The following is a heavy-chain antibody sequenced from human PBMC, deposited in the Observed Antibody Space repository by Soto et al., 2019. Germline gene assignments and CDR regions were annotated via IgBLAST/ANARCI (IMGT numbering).Heavy chain of an antibody. D-gene: IGHD3-16*01. CDR1: GFTFSNYA. J-gene: IGHJ4*02. Sequence: GGSLRLSCAGSGFTFSNYAMTWVRQAPGKGLEWVSTTRSNGEYTYYADSVKGRFTVSRDNSQNTLYLQMDSLRPDDTAVYYCARQAKIGDRSQFYFDSWGQGTLVTVYS. CDR3: ARQAKIGDRSQFYFDS. CDR2: TRSNGEYT. V-gene: IGHV3-23*01.